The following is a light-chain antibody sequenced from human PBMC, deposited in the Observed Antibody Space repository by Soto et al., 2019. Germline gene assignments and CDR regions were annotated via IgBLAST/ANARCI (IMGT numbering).Light chain of an antibody. V-gene: IGKV3-20*01. CDR1: QSVSSSY. J-gene: IGKJ2*01. Sequence: EIVLTQSPGTLSLSPGERATLSCRASQSVSSSYLAWYQQKPGQAPRLLIYGASSMATGIPAGFSGSGSGTDFTLTISRLEPEDFAVYYCQQYGSSRQTFGQGTKLEIK. CDR3: QQYGSSRQT. CDR2: GAS.